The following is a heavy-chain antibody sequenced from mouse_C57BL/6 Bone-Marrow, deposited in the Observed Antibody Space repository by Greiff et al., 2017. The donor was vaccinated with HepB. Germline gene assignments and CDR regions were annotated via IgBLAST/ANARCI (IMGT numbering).Heavy chain of an antibody. D-gene: IGHD2-3*01. CDR3: ARSGFYDGYYVDY. CDR2: IYPGGGYT. J-gene: IGHJ2*01. CDR1: GYTFTNYW. Sequence: VQLQQSGAELVRPGTSVKMSCKASGYTFTNYWIGWAKQRPGHGLEWIGDIYPGGGYTNYNEKFKGKATLTADKSSSTAYMQFSSLTSEDSAIYYCARSGFYDGYYVDYWGQGTTLTVSS. V-gene: IGHV1-63*01.